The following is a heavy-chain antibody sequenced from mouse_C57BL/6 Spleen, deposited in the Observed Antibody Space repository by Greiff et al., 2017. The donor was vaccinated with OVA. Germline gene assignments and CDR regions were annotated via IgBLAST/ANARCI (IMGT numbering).Heavy chain of an antibody. J-gene: IGHJ4*01. Sequence: VKLQESGAELVMPGASVKLSCKASGYTFTSYWMHWVKQRPGQGLEWIGEIDPSDSYTNYNQKFKGKSTLTVDKSSSTAYMQLSSLTSEDSAVYYCARGRIYDGYYDAMDYWGQGTSVTVSS. CDR2: IDPSDSYT. CDR3: ARGRIYDGYYDAMDY. CDR1: GYTFTSYW. V-gene: IGHV1-69*01. D-gene: IGHD2-3*01.